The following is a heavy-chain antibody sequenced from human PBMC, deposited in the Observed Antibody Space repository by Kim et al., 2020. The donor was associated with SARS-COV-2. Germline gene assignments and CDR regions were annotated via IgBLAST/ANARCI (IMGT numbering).Heavy chain of an antibody. V-gene: IGHV3-23*01. CDR3: AKDRRPMGWGGSFDY. Sequence: GGSLRLSCAASGFTFSSYAMSWVRQAPGKGLEWVSAISGSGGSTYYADSVKGRFTISRDNSKNTLYLQMNSLRAEDTAVYYCAKDRRPMGWGGSFDYWGQGTLVTVSS. D-gene: IGHD5-12*01. CDR1: GFTFSSYA. J-gene: IGHJ4*02. CDR2: ISGSGGST.